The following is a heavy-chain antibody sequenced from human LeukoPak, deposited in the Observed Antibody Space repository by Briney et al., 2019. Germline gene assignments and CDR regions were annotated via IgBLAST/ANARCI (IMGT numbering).Heavy chain of an antibody. CDR2: ISYDGSNK. CDR1: GFTFNNYA. Sequence: GGSLRLSCATSGFTFNNYAIHWVRQAPGKGLEWVAVISYDGSNKYYADSVKGRFTISRDNSKNTLYLQMNSLRAEDTAVYYCARGSGYRYGFTGRERTKSRLDYWGQGTLVTVSS. D-gene: IGHD5-18*01. CDR3: ARGSGYRYGFTGRERTKSRLDY. J-gene: IGHJ4*02. V-gene: IGHV3-30*04.